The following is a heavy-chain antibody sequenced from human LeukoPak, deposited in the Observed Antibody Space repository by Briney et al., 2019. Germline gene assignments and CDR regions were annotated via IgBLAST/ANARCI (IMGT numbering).Heavy chain of an antibody. CDR2: MNHSGST. CDR1: GGSFSGYY. D-gene: IGHD3-10*01. V-gene: IGHV4-34*01. J-gene: IGHJ4*02. CDR3: ARVGLRYYGSGRGPFDY. Sequence: PSETLSLTCAVYGGSFSGYYWSWIRQPPGKGPEWIGEMNHSGSTNYNPSLKSRVTISVDTSKNQFSLKLGSVTAADTAVYYCARVGLRYYGSGRGPFDYWGQGTLVTVSS.